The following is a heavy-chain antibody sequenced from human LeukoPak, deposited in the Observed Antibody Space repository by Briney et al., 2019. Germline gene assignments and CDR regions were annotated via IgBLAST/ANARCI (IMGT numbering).Heavy chain of an antibody. CDR3: AKGSMTSSLTSDY. D-gene: IGHD2-2*01. Sequence: GGSLRLSCAASGFIFSTYGMHWVRQAPGKGLEWVAFIRYDGSNKYYADSVKGRFTISRDNSKNTLYLQMNSLRGEDTAVYYCAKGSMTSSLTSDYWGQGTLVTVSS. CDR2: IRYDGSNK. J-gene: IGHJ4*02. CDR1: GFIFSTYG. V-gene: IGHV3-30*02.